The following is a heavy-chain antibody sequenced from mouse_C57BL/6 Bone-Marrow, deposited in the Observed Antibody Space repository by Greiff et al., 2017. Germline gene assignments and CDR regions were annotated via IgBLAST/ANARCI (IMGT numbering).Heavy chain of an antibody. CDR1: GYTFTDHT. J-gene: IGHJ4*01. CDR3: AREYYGSIHYYAMDY. D-gene: IGHD1-1*01. V-gene: IGHV1-78*01. Sequence: QVQLQQSDAELVKPGASVKISCKVSGYTFTDHTIHWMKQRPEQGLEWIGYIYPRDGSTKYNEKFKGKATLTADKSSSTAYMQLNSLTSEDSAVYFCAREYYGSIHYYAMDYWGQGTSVTVSS. CDR2: IYPRDGST.